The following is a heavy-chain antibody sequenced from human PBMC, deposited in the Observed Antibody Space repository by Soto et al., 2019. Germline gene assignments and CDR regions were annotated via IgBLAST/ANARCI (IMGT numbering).Heavy chain of an antibody. CDR1: GFTFSSFA. CDR2: ISASSGST. J-gene: IGHJ4*02. V-gene: IGHV3-23*01. Sequence: EVQLLESGGGLVQPGGSLKLSCAASGFTFSSFAMSWVRQTPGKGLEWVSSISASSGSTYYADSVEGQFTISRDNSKSKLYLQMSSLRAEDTAMYYCAKEDYSSSLYYFDQWGQGTLVTVSS. CDR3: AKEDYSSSLYYFDQ. D-gene: IGHD6-13*01.